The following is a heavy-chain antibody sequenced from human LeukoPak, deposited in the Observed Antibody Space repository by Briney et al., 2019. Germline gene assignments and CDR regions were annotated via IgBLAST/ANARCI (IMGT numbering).Heavy chain of an antibody. Sequence: GGSLRLSCAASGFTFSNYEMNWVRQAPGKGLEWVSYISSSGSTKYYADSVKGRFTISRDNAKNSLYLQMNSLRAGDTAIYYCATEDGKWLHSFDYWGQGTLVTVSS. CDR1: GFTFSNYE. D-gene: IGHD5-12*01. CDR3: ATEDGKWLHSFDY. J-gene: IGHJ4*02. V-gene: IGHV3-48*03. CDR2: ISSSGSTK.